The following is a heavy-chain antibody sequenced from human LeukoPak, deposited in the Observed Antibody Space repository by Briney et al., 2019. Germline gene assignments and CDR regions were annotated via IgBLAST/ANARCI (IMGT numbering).Heavy chain of an antibody. CDR1: GGSISSYY. D-gene: IGHD2-15*01. V-gene: IGHV4-59*01. J-gene: IGHJ6*03. CDR2: IYYSGST. Sequence: PSETLSLTCTVSGGSISSYYWSWIRQPPGKGLEWIGYIYYSGSTNYNPSPKSRVTISVDTSKNQFSLKLSSVTAADTAVYYCARSVEGYCSGGSCYSYYYYMDVWGKGTTVTVSS. CDR3: ARSVEGYCSGGSCYSYYYYMDV.